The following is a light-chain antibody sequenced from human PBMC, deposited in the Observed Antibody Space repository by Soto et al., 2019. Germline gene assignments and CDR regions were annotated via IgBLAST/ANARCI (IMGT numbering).Light chain of an antibody. CDR1: QSISNS. Sequence: ETVMTQSPATLSMSPGETATLSCRASQSISNSLVWYQQKPGQAPRLLISGASTRATGIPVRFRGSGSGTQFSLTISNLQSEDFGVYYCQQYSDWPLTFGQGTRLDI. CDR3: QQYSDWPLT. J-gene: IGKJ5*01. V-gene: IGKV3-15*01. CDR2: GAS.